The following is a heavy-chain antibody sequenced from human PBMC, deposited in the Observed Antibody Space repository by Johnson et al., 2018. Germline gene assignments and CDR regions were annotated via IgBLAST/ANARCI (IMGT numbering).Heavy chain of an antibody. D-gene: IGHD4-17*01. CDR3: AKDPEDYGDYKFAAAFDI. CDR1: GFTFSSYA. CDR2: ISRSGGST. Sequence: VQLVESGGGLLQXEGSLRLSCAASGFTFSSYAMSWVRQAPGKGLEWVAAISRSGGSTYYADSVKGRFTISKDNSKNTLYLQMNSLRAEDTAVYYCAKDPEDYGDYKFAAAFDIWGQGTMVTVSS. V-gene: IGHV3-23*04. J-gene: IGHJ3*02.